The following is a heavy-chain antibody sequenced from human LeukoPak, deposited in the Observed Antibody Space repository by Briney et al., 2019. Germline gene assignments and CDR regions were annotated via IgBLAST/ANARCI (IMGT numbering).Heavy chain of an antibody. V-gene: IGHV4-4*07. D-gene: IGHD5-24*01. CDR3: ARESLSSYNYGYGSFDY. CDR2: IYTSGSI. J-gene: IGHJ4*02. CDR1: GGSIRNYF. Sequence: PSETLSLTCSVSGGSIRNYFWSWIRQPAGKGLEWIGRIYTSGSIDYKPSLKSRVTISVDTSKNQFSLRLSSVTAADTAVYYCARESLSSYNYGYGSFDYWGQGTLVTVSS.